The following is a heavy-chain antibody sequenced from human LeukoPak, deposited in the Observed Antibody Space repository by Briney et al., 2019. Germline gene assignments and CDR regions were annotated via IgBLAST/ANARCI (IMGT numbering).Heavy chain of an antibody. CDR1: GFKLEDFG. D-gene: IGHD2-2*01. Sequence: PGGSLRLSRSGSGFKLEDFGMNWVRQAPGKGLEWVAGIGWDGGGTSYADSVRGRFSISRDNAKKSVYLQMNTLRAGDTALYYCARDRSATWYALDDWGQGTLVTVS. J-gene: IGHJ4*02. CDR2: IGWDGGGT. CDR3: ARDRSATWYALDD. V-gene: IGHV3-20*04.